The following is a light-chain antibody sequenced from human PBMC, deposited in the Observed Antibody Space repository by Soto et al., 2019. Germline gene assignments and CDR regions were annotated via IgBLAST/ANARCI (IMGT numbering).Light chain of an antibody. V-gene: IGKV3-11*01. J-gene: IGKJ2*03. Sequence: EIVMTQSPANLSVSPMESATLSCMASQRISRNLAWYQQKPGQAPRLLIYDASNRATGIPARFSGSGSGTDFTLTISSLEPEDFAVYYCQQRSNWPMYSFGRGTKVDIK. CDR2: DAS. CDR3: QQRSNWPMYS. CDR1: QRISRN.